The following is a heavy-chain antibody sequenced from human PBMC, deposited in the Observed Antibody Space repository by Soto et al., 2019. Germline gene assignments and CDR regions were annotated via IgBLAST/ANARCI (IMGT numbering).Heavy chain of an antibody. CDR3: ARGVAGSGSYYHYYYYYYMDV. CDR2: ISSSSSTI. D-gene: IGHD3-10*01. V-gene: IGHV3-48*01. CDR1: GFTFSSYS. J-gene: IGHJ6*03. Sequence: GGSLRLSCAASGFTFSSYSMNWVRQAPGKGLEWVSYISSSSSTIYYADSVKGRFTISRDNAKNSLYLQMNSLRAEDTAVYYCARGVAGSGSYYHYYYYYYMDVWGKGTTVTVSS.